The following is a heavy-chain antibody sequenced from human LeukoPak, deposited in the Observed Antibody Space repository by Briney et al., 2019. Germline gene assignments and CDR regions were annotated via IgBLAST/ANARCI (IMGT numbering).Heavy chain of an antibody. V-gene: IGHV4-30-4*08. CDR3: ARGPYCSTTTCYKDWARDAEYFQH. CDR1: GGSISSGDYY. CDR2: IYYSGST. D-gene: IGHD2-2*02. J-gene: IGHJ1*01. Sequence: PSQTLSLTCTVSGGSISSGDYYWSWIRQPLGKGLEWIGYIYYSGSTYYNPSLKSRVTISVDTSKNQFSLKLTSVTAADTAMYYCARGPYCSTTTCYKDWARDAEYFQHWGQGTLVTVSS.